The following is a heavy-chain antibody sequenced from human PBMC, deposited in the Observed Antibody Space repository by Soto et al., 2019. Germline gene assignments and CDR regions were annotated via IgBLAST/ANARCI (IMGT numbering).Heavy chain of an antibody. D-gene: IGHD1-1*01. CDR2: ITGSGGGT. CDR3: GMLGMETTKTSPPYYIDY. Sequence: QPGGSLRLSCAASGFAFSSYAMSWVRQAPGKGLDWVSSITGSGGGTYYAASVKGRLTCARDNSKNTVYLQRNSLRAQDTAVCHCGMLGMETTKTSPPYYIDYWAHVALVTVSS. CDR1: GFAFSSYA. J-gene: IGHJ4*01. V-gene: IGHV3-23*01.